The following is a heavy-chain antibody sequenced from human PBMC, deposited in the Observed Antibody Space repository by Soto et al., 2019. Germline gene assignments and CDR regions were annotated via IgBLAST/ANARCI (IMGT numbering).Heavy chain of an antibody. J-gene: IGHJ4*02. D-gene: IGHD5-18*01. CDR1: GGSISRSSYY. Sequence: SETLSLTCTVSGGSISRSSYYWGWIRQPPGKGLEWIGCIYYSGSTNYNPSLKSRVTLSVDTSKNQFSLKLSSVTAADTAVYYCARHHPSGYSYGMGVDYWGQGTLVTVSS. V-gene: IGHV4-39*01. CDR3: ARHHPSGYSYGMGVDY. CDR2: IYYSGST.